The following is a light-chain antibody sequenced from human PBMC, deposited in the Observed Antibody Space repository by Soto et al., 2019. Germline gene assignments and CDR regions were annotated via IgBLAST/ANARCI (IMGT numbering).Light chain of an antibody. CDR1: QTVTNSY. CDR2: HAS. V-gene: IGKV3-20*01. CDR3: QQYSDSPGT. J-gene: IGKJ1*01. Sequence: EIVLTQSPGTLSFSPGERATLSCRASQTVTNSYLAWYHQKPGQPPRLLIYHASNRVTGIPDRFSGSGSGTDFTLTISTLEPEDFAVHYCQQYSDSPGTFGQGTKVEIK.